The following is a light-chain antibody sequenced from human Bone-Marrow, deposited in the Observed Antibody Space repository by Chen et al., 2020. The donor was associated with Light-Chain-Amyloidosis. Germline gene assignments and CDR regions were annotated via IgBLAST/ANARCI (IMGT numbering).Light chain of an antibody. J-gene: IGLJ3*02. V-gene: IGLV3-21*02. CDR2: DDR. CDR3: QVWDRSSDRPV. CDR1: NIGSTS. Sequence: SYVPTPPSAVSVAPGQPATLACGGNNIGSTSVHWYQQTPGQAPLLVVYDDRDRPSGIPERLSGSNSGNTATLTISRVEAGDEADYYCQVWDRSSDRPVFGGGTKLTVL.